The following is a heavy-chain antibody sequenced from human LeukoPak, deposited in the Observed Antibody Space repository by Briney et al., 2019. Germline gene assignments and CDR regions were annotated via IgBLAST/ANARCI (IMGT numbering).Heavy chain of an antibody. Sequence: PSGTLSLTCTVSGGSISSHYWSWIRQPPGKGLEWIGCIYYSGNTNYNPSLESRVTISVDTSKNQFSLKLSSVTAADTAVYYCARHQLRGFLDDNWGQGTLVTVSS. D-gene: IGHD3-10*01. V-gene: IGHV4-59*08. J-gene: IGHJ4*02. CDR3: ARHQLRGFLDDN. CDR1: GGSISSHY. CDR2: IYYSGNT.